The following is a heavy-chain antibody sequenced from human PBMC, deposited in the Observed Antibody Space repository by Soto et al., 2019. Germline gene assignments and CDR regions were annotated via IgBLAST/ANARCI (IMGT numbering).Heavy chain of an antibody. Sequence: GGSLRLSCAASELTFSTYVMTWVRQAPGKGLEWVSTINGGGDATYCAASVKGRFTISRDNSKNTLFLQMNSLRAEDTAVYYCAKFRATGTPYSGMDVWGQGTTVTVSS. V-gene: IGHV3-23*01. CDR3: AKFRATGTPYSGMDV. CDR1: ELTFSTYV. D-gene: IGHD3-9*01. J-gene: IGHJ6*02. CDR2: INGGGDAT.